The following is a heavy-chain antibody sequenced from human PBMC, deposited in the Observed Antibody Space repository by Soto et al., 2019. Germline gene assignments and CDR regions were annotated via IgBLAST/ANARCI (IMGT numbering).Heavy chain of an antibody. CDR1: GFTFSRYS. Sequence: GGSMRVSCAASGFTFSRYSMNWVRQAPGKGLEWVSSISSTTNYIYYADSMKGRFTVSRDNAKNSVYLDMNSLSAEDTAVYYCARESEDLTSNFDYWGQGTLVPVSS. CDR2: ISSTTNYI. CDR3: ARESEDLTSNFDY. V-gene: IGHV3-21*01. J-gene: IGHJ4*02.